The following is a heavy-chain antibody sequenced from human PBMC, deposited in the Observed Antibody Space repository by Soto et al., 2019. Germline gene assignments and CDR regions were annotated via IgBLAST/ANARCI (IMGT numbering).Heavy chain of an antibody. Sequence: GGSLSLSSAAAGFTFSSYGMRWVRQAPGKGLEWVAVIWYDGSNKYYADSVKGRFTISRDNSKNTLYLQMNSLRAEDTAVYYCARELGGIGYYYYGMDVWGQGTTVTVSS. D-gene: IGHD3-16*01. CDR1: GFTFSSYG. J-gene: IGHJ6*02. CDR3: ARELGGIGYYYYGMDV. V-gene: IGHV3-33*01. CDR2: IWYDGSNK.